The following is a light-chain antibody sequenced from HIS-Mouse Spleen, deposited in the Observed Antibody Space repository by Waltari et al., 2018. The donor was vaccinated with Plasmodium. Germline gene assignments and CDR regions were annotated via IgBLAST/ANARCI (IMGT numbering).Light chain of an antibody. CDR3: NSRDSSGNHVV. J-gene: IGLJ2*01. CDR2: GKN. V-gene: IGLV3-19*01. CDR1: SLRSYY. Sequence: SSELTQDPAVSVALGQTVRITCQGDSLRSYYASWYQKKPGKAPVLVISGKNNRPSGIPDRFSGSSSGNTASLTITGAQAEDEADYYCNSRDSSGNHVVFGGGTKLTVL.